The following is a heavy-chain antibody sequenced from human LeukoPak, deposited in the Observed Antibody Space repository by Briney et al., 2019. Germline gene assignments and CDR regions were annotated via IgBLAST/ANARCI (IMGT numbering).Heavy chain of an antibody. D-gene: IGHD1-26*01. V-gene: IGHV4-39*07. CDR1: GGSISSSNYY. J-gene: IGHJ4*02. Sequence: NPSETLSLTCTVSGGSISSSNYYWGWIRQPPGKGLEWIGNIYYSGSSYYNPSLKSRVTISVDTSKNQFSLKLSSVTAADTAVYYCARTHPRGSNSAYDYWGQGTLVTVSS. CDR2: IYYSGSS. CDR3: ARTHPRGSNSAYDY.